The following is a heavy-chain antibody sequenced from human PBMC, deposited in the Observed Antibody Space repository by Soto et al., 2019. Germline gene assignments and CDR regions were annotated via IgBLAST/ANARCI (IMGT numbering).Heavy chain of an antibody. CDR3: AAHDSGGYYAEY. J-gene: IGHJ4*02. CDR2: IHYSGST. D-gene: IGHD3-22*01. Sequence: QLQLQESGPGLVKPSETLSLTCTVSGDSVTISDYYWGWIRQPPGKGLEWIGSIHYSGSTYYNPSLTSRVTISGDTSKKQFALKLPSVTAADAAVYYCAAHDSGGYYAEYWGQGTLVTVS. V-gene: IGHV4-39*01. CDR1: GDSVTISDYY.